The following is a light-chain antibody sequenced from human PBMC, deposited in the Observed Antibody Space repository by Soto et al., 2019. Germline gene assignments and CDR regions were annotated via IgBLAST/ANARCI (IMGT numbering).Light chain of an antibody. CDR3: VSYTTSASDV. CDR1: SSDVGNYIV. V-gene: IGLV2-14*01. CDR2: DIN. J-gene: IGLJ1*01. Sequence: QSVLTQPASVSGSPGQSITISCTGTSSDVGNYIVVSWYRQHPGKAPKLMIYDINNRPSGVSNRFSGSKSGNTASLTISGLQAEGEADYYCVSYTTSASDVFGTGTKVTVL.